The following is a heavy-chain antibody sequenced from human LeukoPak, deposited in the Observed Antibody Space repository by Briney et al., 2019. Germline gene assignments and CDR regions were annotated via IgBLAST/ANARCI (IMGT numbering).Heavy chain of an antibody. J-gene: IGHJ4*02. CDR2: IYSGGNT. CDR1: GFTFSTYV. CDR3: ARDLACDY. Sequence: GGSLRLSCAASGFTFSTYVMNWVRQAPGKGLEWVSVIYSGGNTYYADSVKGRFTISRDNSKNTLFLQMNSLRAEDTAVYYCARDLACDYWGQGTLVTVSS. V-gene: IGHV3-66*01.